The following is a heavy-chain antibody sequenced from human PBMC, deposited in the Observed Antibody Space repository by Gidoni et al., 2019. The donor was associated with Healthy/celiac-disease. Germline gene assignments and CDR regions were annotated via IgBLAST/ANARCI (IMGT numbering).Heavy chain of an antibody. CDR2: ISSSSSYI. V-gene: IGHV3-21*01. CDR3: ARDRGPYIAAAGSFDP. D-gene: IGHD6-13*01. CDR1: GFTFSSYS. J-gene: IGHJ5*02. Sequence: EVQLVESGGGLVKPGGSLRLSCAASGFTFSSYSMNWVRQAPGKGLEWVSSISSSSSYIYYADSVKGRFTISRDNAKNSLYLQMNSLRAEDTAVYYCARDRGPYIAAAGSFDPWGQGTLVTVSS.